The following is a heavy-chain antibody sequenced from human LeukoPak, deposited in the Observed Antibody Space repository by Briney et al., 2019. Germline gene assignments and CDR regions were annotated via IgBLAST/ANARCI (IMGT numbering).Heavy chain of an antibody. J-gene: IGHJ4*02. CDR1: GFTFSNYP. D-gene: IGHD1-26*01. CDR3: ARGHVVGAHVYYFDY. CDR2: ISSDGGNT. Sequence: GGSLRLSCAASGFTFSNYPMYWVRQAPGKGLEYVSAISSDGGNTYYGNYVKVRFTIASDNSINTLYLQMGSLRAEDLAVYYCARGHVVGAHVYYFDYWGQGTLVTVSS. V-gene: IGHV3-64*01.